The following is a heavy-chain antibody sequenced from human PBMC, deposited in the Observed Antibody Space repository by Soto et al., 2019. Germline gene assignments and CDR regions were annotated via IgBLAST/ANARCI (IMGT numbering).Heavy chain of an antibody. CDR1: GYTFTGYY. CDR2: INPNSGGT. V-gene: IGHV1-2*04. Sequence: VASVKVSCKASGYTFTGYYMHWVRQAPGQGLEWMGWINPNSGGTNYAQKFQGWVTMTRDTSISTAYMELSRLRSDDTAVYYCARGSDSSGYYYVDAFDIWGQGTMVTVSS. J-gene: IGHJ3*02. CDR3: ARGSDSSGYYYVDAFDI. D-gene: IGHD3-22*01.